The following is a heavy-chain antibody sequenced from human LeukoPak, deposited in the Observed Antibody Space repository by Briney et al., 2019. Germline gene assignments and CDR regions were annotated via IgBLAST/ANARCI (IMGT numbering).Heavy chain of an antibody. J-gene: IGHJ4*02. CDR3: ARGYGDFYPNFDY. CDR2: IIPIFGTA. CDR1: GGTFSSYA. V-gene: IGHV1-69*13. Sequence: SVKVSCKASGGTFSSYAISWVRQAHGQGLEWMGGIIPIFGTANYAQKFQGRVTITADESTSTAYMELSSLRSEDTAVYYCARGYGDFYPNFDYWGQGTLVTVSS. D-gene: IGHD4-17*01.